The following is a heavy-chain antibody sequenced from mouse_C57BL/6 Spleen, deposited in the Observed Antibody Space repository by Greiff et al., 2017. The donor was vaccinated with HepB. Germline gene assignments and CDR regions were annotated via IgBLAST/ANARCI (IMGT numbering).Heavy chain of an antibody. J-gene: IGHJ4*01. CDR1: GYTFTDYY. D-gene: IGHD2-5*01. Sequence: EVQLQQSGPELVKPGASVKISCKASGYTFTDYYMNWVKQSHGKSLEWIGDINPNNGGTSYNQKFKGKATLTVDKSSSTAYMELCSLTSEDSAGYYCAREGYYRNYFYAMDYWGQGTSVTVSS. V-gene: IGHV1-26*01. CDR3: AREGYYRNYFYAMDY. CDR2: INPNNGGT.